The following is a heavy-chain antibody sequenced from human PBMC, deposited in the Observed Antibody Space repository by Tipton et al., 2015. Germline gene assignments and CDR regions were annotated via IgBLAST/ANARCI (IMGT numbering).Heavy chain of an antibody. J-gene: IGHJ6*02. CDR3: ATLVGAPRGYYYYDMDV. V-gene: IGHV3-33*01. CDR1: GFSFSFYH. CDR2: IWYDGTDK. Sequence: RSLRLSCAASGFSFSFYHMHWVRQAPGKGLEWVAVIWYDGTDKKYADSVKGRFTISRDNAKNSLYLQMNSLRDEDTALYYCATLVGAPRGYYYYDMDVWGQGTTVTVSS. D-gene: IGHD1-26*01.